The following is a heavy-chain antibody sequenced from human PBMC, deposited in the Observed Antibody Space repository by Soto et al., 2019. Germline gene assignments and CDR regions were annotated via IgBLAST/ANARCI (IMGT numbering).Heavy chain of an antibody. CDR2: INPSGGST. J-gene: IGHJ6*02. Sequence: ASVKVSCKASGYTFTSYYMHWVRQAPGQGLEWMGIINPSGGSTSYAQKFQGRVTMTRDTSTSTVYMELSSLRSEDTAVYYCAALFRYCSSTRCRYGMDVWGQGTTVTVSS. CDR3: AALFRYCSSTRCRYGMDV. V-gene: IGHV1-46*01. D-gene: IGHD2-2*01. CDR1: GYTFTSYY.